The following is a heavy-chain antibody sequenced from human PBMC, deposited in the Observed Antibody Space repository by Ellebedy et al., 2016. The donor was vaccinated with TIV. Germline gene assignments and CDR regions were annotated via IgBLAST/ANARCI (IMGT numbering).Heavy chain of an antibody. CDR3: ARGSWACSGSMDV. CDR2: IVQGGST. J-gene: IGHJ6*02. Sequence: GGSLRLSCAASGFTFSSYWMYWVRQAPGKGLEWVSGIVQGGSTYYAASVKGRFTISRDNSRSSVYLQMNSLRAEDTAVYYCARGSWACSGSMDVWGQGTTVTVSS. V-gene: IGHV3-74*01. D-gene: IGHD6-19*01. CDR1: GFTFSSYW.